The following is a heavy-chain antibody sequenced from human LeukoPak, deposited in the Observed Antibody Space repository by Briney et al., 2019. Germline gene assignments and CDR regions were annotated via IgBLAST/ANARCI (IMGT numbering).Heavy chain of an antibody. CDR2: ISYDGSNK. CDR3: ARDLFAADYYYYYGMDV. J-gene: IGHJ6*02. CDR1: GFTFSSYA. D-gene: IGHD3-3*01. Sequence: PGGFLRLSCAASGFTFSSYAMHWVRQAPGKGLEWVAVISYDGSNKYYADSVKGRFTISRDNSKNTLYLQMSSLRAEDTAVYYCARDLFAADYYYYYGMDVWGQGTTVTVSS. V-gene: IGHV3-30*04.